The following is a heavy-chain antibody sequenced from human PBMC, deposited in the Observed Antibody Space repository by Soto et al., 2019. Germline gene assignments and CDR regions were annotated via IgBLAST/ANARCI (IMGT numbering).Heavy chain of an antibody. V-gene: IGHV3-23*01. D-gene: IGHD3-10*02. J-gene: IGHJ4*02. CDR3: AKDVRTPSSSR. Sequence: XGSLRLSCAASGFTFSSYSMSWVRQAPGKGLEWVSAISGSGGSTYYADSVKGRFTISRDNSKNTLYLQMNSLRAEDTAVYYCAKDVRTPSSSRWGQGTLVTVSS. CDR2: ISGSGGST. CDR1: GFTFSSYS.